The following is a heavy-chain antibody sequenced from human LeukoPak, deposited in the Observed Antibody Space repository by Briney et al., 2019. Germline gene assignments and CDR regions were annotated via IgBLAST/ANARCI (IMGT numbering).Heavy chain of an antibody. Sequence: GGSLRLSCAASGFTFSSYAMSWVRQAPGKGLEWVSAISGSGGSTYYADSVKGRFTISRDNSKNTLYLQMNSLRAEDTAVYYCVKAGSYSYGYFDYWGQGTLVTVSS. CDR3: VKAGSYSYGYFDY. V-gene: IGHV3-23*01. CDR1: GFTFSSYA. D-gene: IGHD5-18*01. J-gene: IGHJ4*02. CDR2: ISGSGGST.